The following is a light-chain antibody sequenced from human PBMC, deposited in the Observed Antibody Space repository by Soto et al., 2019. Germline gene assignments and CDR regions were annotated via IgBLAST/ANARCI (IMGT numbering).Light chain of an antibody. J-gene: IGKJ4*01. V-gene: IGKV3-15*01. CDR2: GAS. Sequence: EIVMTQSPATLSVSPGERATLSCRASQSVSSNLAWFQQRHGQAPRLLIYGASTRATGVPARCSRSGSGTEFTLTISSLLSEDFTLYYCQHCENGPLTFGGGTKVQIK. CDR1: QSVSSN. CDR3: QHCENGPLT.